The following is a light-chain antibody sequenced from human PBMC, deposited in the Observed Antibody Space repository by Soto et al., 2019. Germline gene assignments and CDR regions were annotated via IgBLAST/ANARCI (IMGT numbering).Light chain of an antibody. CDR2: DVS. CDR3: SSYTSSSTPPYV. Sequence: QSALTQPASVSGSPGQSITISCTGTSSDVGGYNYVSWYQQHPGKAPKLMIYDVSNRPSGVSNLFSGSKSGNTASLTISGLQAEDEADYYCSSYTSSSTPPYVFGTGTKLTVL. J-gene: IGLJ1*01. CDR1: SSDVGGYNY. V-gene: IGLV2-14*01.